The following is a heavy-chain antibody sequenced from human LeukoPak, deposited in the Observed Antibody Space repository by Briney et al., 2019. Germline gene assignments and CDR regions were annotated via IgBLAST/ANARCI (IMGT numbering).Heavy chain of an antibody. J-gene: IGHJ3*02. V-gene: IGHV1-18*01. D-gene: IGHD2-15*01. CDR1: GYTFTSYG. Sequence: ASVKVSCKASGYTFTSYGISWVRQAPGQGLEWMGWISAYNGNTNYAQKLQGRVTMTTDTSTSTAYMELRSLRSDDTAVYYCARDCSGGSCYSGSGAFDIWGQGTMVTVSS. CDR2: ISAYNGNT. CDR3: ARDCSGGSCYSGSGAFDI.